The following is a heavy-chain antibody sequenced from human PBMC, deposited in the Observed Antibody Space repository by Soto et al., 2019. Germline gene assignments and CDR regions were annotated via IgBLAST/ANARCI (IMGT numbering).Heavy chain of an antibody. CDR1: GFIFSGSA. J-gene: IGHJ4*02. CDR3: TSVYYSSGYYLHY. D-gene: IGHD3-22*01. Sequence: VGSLRLSCAASGFIFSGSAMHWVRQASGKGLEWVGRIRSKANSYATAYAASVKGRFTISRDDSKNTAYLQMNSLKTEDTAVYYCTSVYYSSGYYLHYWGQGTLVTVSS. V-gene: IGHV3-73*01. CDR2: IRSKANSYAT.